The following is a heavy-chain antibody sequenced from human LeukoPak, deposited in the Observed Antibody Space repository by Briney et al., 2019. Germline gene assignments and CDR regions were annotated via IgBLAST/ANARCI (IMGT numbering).Heavy chain of an antibody. D-gene: IGHD3-10*01. J-gene: IGHJ1*01. CDR2: ISWNSGSI. Sequence: GGSLRLSCAASGFSFDDYAMHWVRQAPGKGLEWVSGISWNSGSIGYADSVKGRFTISRDNAKNSLYLQMNSLRAEDTALYYCAKANVGYYQFQHWGQGTLVTVSS. CDR1: GFSFDDYA. V-gene: IGHV3-9*01. CDR3: AKANVGYYQFQH.